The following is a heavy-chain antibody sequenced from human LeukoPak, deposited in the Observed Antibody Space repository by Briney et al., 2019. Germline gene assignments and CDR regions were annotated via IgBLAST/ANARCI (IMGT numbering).Heavy chain of an antibody. CDR3: ARRSGIAVAGAFDY. J-gene: IGHJ4*02. V-gene: IGHV3-7*01. CDR2: IKDDGRET. D-gene: IGHD6-19*01. Sequence: PGGTLRLSCAASGFTFSSYGMSWVRQAPGKGLEWVANIKDDGRETYYVDSVKGRFTISRDNAKNSLYLQMNSLRPEDTAVYYCARRSGIAVAGAFDYWGQGALVTVSS. CDR1: GFTFSSYG.